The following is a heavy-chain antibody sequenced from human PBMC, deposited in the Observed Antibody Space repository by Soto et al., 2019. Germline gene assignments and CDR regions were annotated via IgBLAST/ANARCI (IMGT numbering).Heavy chain of an antibody. J-gene: IGHJ4*02. CDR1: GYSLTSGYH. CDR3: VRVYGRSSCFFDS. Sequence: ETLSLTCGVSGYSLTSGYHWGWIRQPPGKGLEWIGTIYHSGTTYYNPSLMRRVTMSVDTSKNQFSLKVTSATAADTAVYFCVRVYGRSSCFFDSWGQGTLVTVSS. V-gene: IGHV4-38-2*01. CDR2: IYHSGTT. D-gene: IGHD6-6*01.